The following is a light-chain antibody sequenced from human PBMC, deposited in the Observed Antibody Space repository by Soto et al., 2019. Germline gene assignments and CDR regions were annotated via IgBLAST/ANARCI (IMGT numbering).Light chain of an antibody. CDR1: QSVRGSS. J-gene: IGKJ2*01. CDR2: DVS. Sequence: EIVLTQSPGTLSLSPGDRATLSCRASQSVRGSSLAWYQQKPGQAPRLVIYDVSSRATGIPDRFSGCGSGTDFTLTISRLEPEDFAIYCCQQYGTSPGTFGRGTKLEIK. CDR3: QQYGTSPGT. V-gene: IGKV3-20*01.